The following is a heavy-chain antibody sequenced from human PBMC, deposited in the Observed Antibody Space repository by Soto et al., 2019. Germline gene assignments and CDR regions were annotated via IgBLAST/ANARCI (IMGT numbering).Heavy chain of an antibody. Sequence: PGGSLRLSCAASGFTFSSYSINWVRQAPGKGLEWVSSISSSSSYIYYADSVKGRFTISRDNAKNSLYLQMNSLRAEDTAVYYCAKGGIAVADNYYYYYMDVWGKGTTVTVSS. J-gene: IGHJ6*03. CDR1: GFTFSSYS. V-gene: IGHV3-21*01. D-gene: IGHD6-19*01. CDR3: AKGGIAVADNYYYYYMDV. CDR2: ISSSSSYI.